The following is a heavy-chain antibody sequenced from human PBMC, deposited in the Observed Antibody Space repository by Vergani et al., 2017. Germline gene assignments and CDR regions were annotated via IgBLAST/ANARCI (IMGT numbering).Heavy chain of an antibody. D-gene: IGHD3-10*01. CDR2: INNDGHT. Sequence: QVQLQQWGAGVVKPSGTLSLTCAVFGESFSSFYWSWIRQPPGKGLGWVGEINNDGHTNYNPSLESRVTVSRDTAKNQFSLNLMSVTAADTAMYYCAVRPRGNLVGGDSVTKRTFDYWGQGSLVTVSS. J-gene: IGHJ4*02. CDR3: AVRPRGNLVGGDSVTKRTFDY. CDR1: GESFSSFY. V-gene: IGHV4-34*02.